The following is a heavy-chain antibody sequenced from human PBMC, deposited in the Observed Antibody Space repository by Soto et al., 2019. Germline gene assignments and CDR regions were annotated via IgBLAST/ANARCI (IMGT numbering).Heavy chain of an antibody. J-gene: IGHJ4*02. Sequence: QVQLQESGPGLVKPSQTLSLTCTVSGGSISSGDYYWSWIRQPPGKGREWIGYIYYSGSTYYNPSLKSRVTISVDTSKNQFSLKLSSVTAADTAVYYCARAPSYVWGSYRPRDFDYWGQGTLVTVSS. CDR2: IYYSGST. D-gene: IGHD3-16*02. CDR1: GGSISSGDYY. V-gene: IGHV4-30-4*01. CDR3: ARAPSYVWGSYRPRDFDY.